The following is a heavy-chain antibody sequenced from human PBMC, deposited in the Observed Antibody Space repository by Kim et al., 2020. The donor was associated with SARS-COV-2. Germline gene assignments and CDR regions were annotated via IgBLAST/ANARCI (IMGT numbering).Heavy chain of an antibody. D-gene: IGHD3-9*01. CDR1: GYTFTSYY. J-gene: IGHJ4*02. Sequence: ASVKVSCKASGYTFTSYYMHWVRQAPGQGLEWMGIINPSGGSTSYAQKFQGRVTMTRDTSTSTVYMELSSLRSEDTAVYYCARIGGLGRYFDWLGDYWGQGTLVTVSS. CDR2: INPSGGST. CDR3: ARIGGLGRYFDWLGDY. V-gene: IGHV1-46*01.